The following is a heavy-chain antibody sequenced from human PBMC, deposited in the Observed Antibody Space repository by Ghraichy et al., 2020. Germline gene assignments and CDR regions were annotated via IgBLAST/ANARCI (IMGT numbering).Heavy chain of an antibody. CDR1: GFTVSANY. J-gene: IGHJ4*02. CDR2: IYTGGST. CDR3: ARDVTGAKGRN. D-gene: IGHD4/OR15-4a*01. V-gene: IGHV3-66*01. Sequence: GGSLRLSCAASGFTVSANYMTWVRQAPGKGLEWVSVIYTGGSTYYADSVKGRFTISRDNSKNTLYLQMNSLRAEDTAVYYCARDVTGAKGRNWGQGTLVTVSS.